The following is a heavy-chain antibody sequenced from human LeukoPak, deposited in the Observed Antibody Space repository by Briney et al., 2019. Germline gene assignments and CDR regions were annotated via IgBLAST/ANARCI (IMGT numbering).Heavy chain of an antibody. CDR1: GFTFDDYA. CDR3: AKATLRYFDWLLPPFDY. CDR2: ISWNSGSI. V-gene: IGHV3-9*01. J-gene: IGHJ4*02. D-gene: IGHD3-9*01. Sequence: GGSLRLSYAASGFTFDDYAMHWVRQAPGKGLEWVSGISWNSGSIGYADSVKGRFTISRDNAKNSLYLQMNSLRAEDTALYYCAKATLRYFDWLLPPFDYWGQGTLVTVSS.